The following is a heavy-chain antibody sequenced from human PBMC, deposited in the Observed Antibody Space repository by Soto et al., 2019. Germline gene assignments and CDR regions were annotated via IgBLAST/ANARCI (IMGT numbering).Heavy chain of an antibody. CDR1: GFTFSSYA. V-gene: IGHV3-30-3*01. CDR2: ISYDGSNK. Sequence: PGGSLRLSCAASGFTFSSYAMHWVRQAPGKGLEWVAVISYDGSNKYYADSVKGRFTISRDNSKNTLYLQMNSLRAEDTAVYYCALAYCGGDCDEYFQHWGQGTLVTVSS. CDR3: ALAYCGGDCDEYFQH. J-gene: IGHJ1*01. D-gene: IGHD2-21*02.